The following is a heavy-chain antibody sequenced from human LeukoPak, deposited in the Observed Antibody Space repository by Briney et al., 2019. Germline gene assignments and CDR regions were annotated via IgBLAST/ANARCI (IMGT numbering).Heavy chain of an antibody. CDR3: ARGYSSGWYRGNGMDV. D-gene: IGHD6-19*01. CDR1: GDSVSSNSAA. J-gene: IGHJ6*02. Sequence: SQTLSLTCAISGDSVSSNSAAWNWIRQSPSRGLEWLGRTYYRSKWYNDYAVSVKSRITINPDTSKNQFSLQLNSVTPEDTAVYYCARGYSSGWYRGNGMDVWGQGTTVTVSS. V-gene: IGHV6-1*01. CDR2: TYYRSKWYN.